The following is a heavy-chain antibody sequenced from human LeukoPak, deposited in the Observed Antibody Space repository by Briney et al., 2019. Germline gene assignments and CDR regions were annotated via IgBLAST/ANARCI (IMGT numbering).Heavy chain of an antibody. CDR2: ISSRGYT. V-gene: IGHV4-4*07. J-gene: IGHJ4*03. CDR3: VRTMTREWGGWYDNDY. CDR1: GSSVSNHW. D-gene: IGHD6-19*01. Sequence: PSETLSLTCTVSGSSVSNHWWIWIRQPAGKGLEWIGRISSRGYTNYNPSLKSRVAMSVDTSKNQLSLKLNSVTAADTAVYYCVRTMTREWGGWYDNDYWGRGTLVTVSS.